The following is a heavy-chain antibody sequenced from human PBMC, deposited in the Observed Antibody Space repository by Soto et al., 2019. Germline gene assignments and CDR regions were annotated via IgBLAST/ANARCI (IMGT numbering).Heavy chain of an antibody. V-gene: IGHV3-30-3*01. CDR3: ARDRLRYNWNDFPYYYYGMDV. J-gene: IGHJ6*02. Sequence: GGSLRLSCAASGFTFSSYAMHWVRQAPGKGLEWVAVISYDGSNRYYADSVKGRFTISRDNSKNTLYLQMNSLRTEDTAVYYCARDRLRYNWNDFPYYYYGMDVWGQGTTVTVSS. D-gene: IGHD1-1*01. CDR1: GFTFSSYA. CDR2: ISYDGSNR.